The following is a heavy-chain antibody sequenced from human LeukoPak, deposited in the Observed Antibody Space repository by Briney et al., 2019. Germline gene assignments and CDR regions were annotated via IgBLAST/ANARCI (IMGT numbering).Heavy chain of an antibody. CDR1: GFTFSSYG. D-gene: IGHD2-15*01. CDR2: ISYDGSYK. J-gene: IGHJ4*02. CDR3: ARASFWFDYSGYYFDF. V-gene: IGHV3-30*03. Sequence: PGGSLRLSCAASGFTFSSYGMHWVRQAPGKGLEWVAVISYDGSYKSYADSVKGRFTISRDNSKNTVYLQMNSLRAEDTAVYYCARASFWFDYSGYYFDFWGQGTLVTVSS.